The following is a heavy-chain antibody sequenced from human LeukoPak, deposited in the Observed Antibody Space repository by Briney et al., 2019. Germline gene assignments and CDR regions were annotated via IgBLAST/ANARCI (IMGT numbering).Heavy chain of an antibody. CDR2: ISAYNGNT. D-gene: IGHD2-2*01. J-gene: IGHJ6*02. CDR1: GYTFTSFG. Sequence: ASVKVSCKASGYTFTSFGISWVRQAPGQGLEWMGWISAYNGNTNYVQKLQGRVTMTTDTSTSTAYMELRSLRSDDTAVYYCARASQVAVVVPAAIDGMDVWGQGTTVTVSS. V-gene: IGHV1-18*01. CDR3: ARASQVAVVVPAAIDGMDV.